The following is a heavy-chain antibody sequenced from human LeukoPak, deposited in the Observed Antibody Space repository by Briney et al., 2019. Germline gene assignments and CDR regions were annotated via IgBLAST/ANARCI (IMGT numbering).Heavy chain of an antibody. CDR1: GYTLTEFS. Sequence: EASVKVSCKVSGYTLTEFSIHWVRQAPGKGLEWMGGFDPEDGETNYAQKFQGRVTMTEDTSTDTAYMELSSLRSEDTAVYYCATGCSSTSCYLVYYYCMDVWSKGTTVTVSS. CDR2: FDPEDGET. CDR3: ATGCSSTSCYLVYYYCMDV. V-gene: IGHV1-24*01. J-gene: IGHJ6*03. D-gene: IGHD2-2*01.